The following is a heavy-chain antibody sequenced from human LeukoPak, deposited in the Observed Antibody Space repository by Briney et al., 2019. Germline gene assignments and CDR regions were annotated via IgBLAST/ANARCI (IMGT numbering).Heavy chain of an antibody. J-gene: IGHJ5*02. CDR3: ARHPRGSTEFDP. D-gene: IGHD4-11*01. CDR2: IYSGGST. Sequence: GGSLRLSCAASGFTVSSNYVSWVRQAPGKGLEWVSVIYSGGSTYYADSVKGRFTISRDNSKNTLYLQMNSLRAEDTAVYYCARHPRGSTEFDPWGQGNLVTVSS. V-gene: IGHV3-53*01. CDR1: GFTVSSNY.